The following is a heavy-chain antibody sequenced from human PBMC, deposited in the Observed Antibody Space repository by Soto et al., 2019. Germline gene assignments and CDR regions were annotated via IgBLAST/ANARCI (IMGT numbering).Heavy chain of an antibody. D-gene: IGHD6-13*01. CDR1: GFTFSNYG. CDR2: IWYDGGNR. Sequence: VQLVESGGGGVQPGGSLRLSCAASGFTFSNYGMHWVRQAPGKGLEWVAIIWYDGGNRFYADSVQGRFTISRENSKKTLYLQMSRLRVEDTAVYYCAREKCGGDSSSPDSFYYWGQGTLVTFYS. CDR3: AREKCGGDSSSPDSFYY. V-gene: IGHV3-33*01. J-gene: IGHJ4*02.